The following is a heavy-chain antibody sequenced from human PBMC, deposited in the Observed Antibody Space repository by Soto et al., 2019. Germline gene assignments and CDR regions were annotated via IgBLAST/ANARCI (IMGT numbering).Heavy chain of an antibody. V-gene: IGHV4-34*01. CDR3: ATGGLFSS. D-gene: IGHD3-3*01. CDR1: GEYFSANY. CDR2: INHAGTT. J-gene: IGHJ5*02. Sequence: QVQLQQWGAGLLKPSETLSLTCDISGEYFSANYWSWIRQTPGKGLEWLGEINHAGTTDYNPSFEDRIIISADASKNQFSLKLTSVTAMDTAVYYCATGGLFSSWGQGTLVTVSS.